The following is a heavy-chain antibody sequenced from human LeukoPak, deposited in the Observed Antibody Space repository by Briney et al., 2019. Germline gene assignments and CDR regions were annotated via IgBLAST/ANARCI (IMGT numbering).Heavy chain of an antibody. CDR3: ATHELVLRYFDWAYAFDI. Sequence: GGSLRLSCAASGFTFSSYGMSWVRQAPGKGLEWVSAISGSGGSTYYADSVKGRLTISRDNSKNTLYLQMNSLRAEDTAVYYCATHELVLRYFDWAYAFDIWGQGTMVTVSS. J-gene: IGHJ3*02. D-gene: IGHD3-9*01. CDR2: ISGSGGST. V-gene: IGHV3-23*01. CDR1: GFTFSSYG.